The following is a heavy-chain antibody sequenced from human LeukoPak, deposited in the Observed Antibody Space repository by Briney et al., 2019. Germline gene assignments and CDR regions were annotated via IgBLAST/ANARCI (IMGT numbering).Heavy chain of an antibody. CDR1: GFTFSIYG. J-gene: IGHJ3*02. Sequence: GGSLRLSCAASGFTFSIYGMHWVRQAPGKGLEWVSTLSPSGADTYYADSVKGRFTISRDISKNTLYLQMNSLRAEDTAVYYCARRAYNWGAFDIWGQGTMVTVSS. CDR2: LSPSGADT. D-gene: IGHD5-24*01. CDR3: ARRAYNWGAFDI. V-gene: IGHV3-23*01.